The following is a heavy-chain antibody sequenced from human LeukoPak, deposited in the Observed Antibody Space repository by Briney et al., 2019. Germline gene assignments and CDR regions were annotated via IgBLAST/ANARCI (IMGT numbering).Heavy chain of an antibody. CDR3: ARTYYDSSGYDY. J-gene: IGHJ4*02. D-gene: IGHD3-22*01. Sequence: GSSVKVSCKASGGTFSSYAISWVRQAPGQGLEWMGRIIPILGIANYAQKFRGRVTITADKSTSTAYMELSSLRSEDTAVYYCARTYYDSSGYDYWGQGTLVTVSS. CDR1: GGTFSSYA. CDR2: IIPILGIA. V-gene: IGHV1-69*04.